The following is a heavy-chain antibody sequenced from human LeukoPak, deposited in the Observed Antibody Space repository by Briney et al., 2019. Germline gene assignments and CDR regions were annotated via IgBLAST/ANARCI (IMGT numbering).Heavy chain of an antibody. CDR3: AKDPNGDYVGAFDS. D-gene: IGHD4-17*01. V-gene: IGHV3-23*01. Sequence: PGGSLRLSCAASGLTFRSYALTWVRQAPGRGLEWVSSITGGGVGTSYADSVKGRFTVYRDNSKNTLYLQMNSLRAGDTAVYYCAKDPNGDYVGAFDSWGQGTLVTVSS. J-gene: IGHJ3*01. CDR2: ITGGGVGT. CDR1: GLTFRSYA.